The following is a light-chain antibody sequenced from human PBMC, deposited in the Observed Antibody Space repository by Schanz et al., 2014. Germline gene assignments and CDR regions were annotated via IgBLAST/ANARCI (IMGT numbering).Light chain of an antibody. J-gene: IGKJ1*01. CDR3: QQYGRSLWT. CDR1: QSVRSSY. Sequence: EIVLTQSPGTLSLSPGERATLSCRASQSVRSSYLAWYQQKPGQAPRLLIYGASSRATGIPDRFSGSGSGTDFTLTISRLEPEDFAVYYCQQYGRSLWTFGQGTKVEIK. CDR2: GAS. V-gene: IGKV3-20*01.